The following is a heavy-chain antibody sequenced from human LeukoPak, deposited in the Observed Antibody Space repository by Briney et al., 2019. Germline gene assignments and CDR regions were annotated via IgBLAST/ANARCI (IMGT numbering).Heavy chain of an antibody. D-gene: IGHD4-23*01. Sequence: PGGSLRLSCVASGLTFRRYWMSWVRQAPGKWLEWVANINQDGSEKYYVDSVKGRFTISRDNSKNSLYLQMSSLRAEDAAVYYCATDPRPDSGNFLGFDYWGQGTLVTVSS. J-gene: IGHJ4*02. CDR2: INQDGSEK. V-gene: IGHV3-7*01. CDR1: GLTFRRYW. CDR3: ATDPRPDSGNFLGFDY.